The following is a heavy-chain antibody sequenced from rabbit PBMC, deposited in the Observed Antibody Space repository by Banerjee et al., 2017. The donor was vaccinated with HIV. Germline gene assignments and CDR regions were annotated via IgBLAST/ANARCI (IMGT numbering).Heavy chain of an antibody. CDR3: ATWAGSTYWSL. Sequence: QSLEESGGDLVTPGGSLTLTCTASGFSFSSSYWICWVRQAPGKGLEWIGCIWTSIGTTYCASWVKGRFTISKTSSTTVTLQMTSLTAADTATYFCATWAGSTYWSLWGQGTLVTVS. CDR1: GFSFSSSYW. CDR2: IWTSIGTT. D-gene: IGHD8-1*01. V-gene: IGHV1S40*01. J-gene: IGHJ6*01.